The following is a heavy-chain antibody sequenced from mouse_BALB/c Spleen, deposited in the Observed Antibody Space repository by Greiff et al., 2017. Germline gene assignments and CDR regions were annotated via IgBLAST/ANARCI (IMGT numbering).Heavy chain of an antibody. Sequence: VQLQQSGAELAKPGASVKMSCKASGYTFTSYWMHWVKQRPGQGLEWIGYINPSTGYTEYNQKFKDKATLTADKSSSTAYMQLSSLTSEDSAVYYCANYDYDGRYYFDYWGQGTTLTVSS. CDR3: ANYDYDGRYYFDY. J-gene: IGHJ2*01. D-gene: IGHD2-4*01. CDR2: INPSTGYT. V-gene: IGHV1-7*01. CDR1: GYTFTSYW.